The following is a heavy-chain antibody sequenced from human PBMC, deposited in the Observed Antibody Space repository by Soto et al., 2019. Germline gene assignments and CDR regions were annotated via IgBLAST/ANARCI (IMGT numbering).Heavy chain of an antibody. V-gene: IGHV1-69*01. CDR1: GGTFSSYA. D-gene: IGHD2-2*02. CDR2: IIPIFGTA. CDR3: ARALGVVVPAAISYGMDV. J-gene: IGHJ6*02. Sequence: QVQLVQSGAEVKKPGSSVKVSCKASGGTFSSYAISWVRQAPGQGLEWMGGIIPIFGTANYAQKFQGRVRITADESTSTAYMELSSLRSEDTAVYYCARALGVVVPAAISYGMDVWGQGTTVTVSS.